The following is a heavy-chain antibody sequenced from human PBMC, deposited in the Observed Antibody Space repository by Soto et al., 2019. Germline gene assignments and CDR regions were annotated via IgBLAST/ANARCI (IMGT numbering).Heavy chain of an antibody. CDR2: IIPIFGTA. CDR1: GGTFSSYA. J-gene: IGHJ4*02. D-gene: IGHD3-22*01. V-gene: IGHV1-69*13. Sequence: VASVKVSCKASGGTFSSYAISWVRQAPGQGLEWMGGIIPIFGTANYAQKFQGRVTITADESTSTAYMELSSLRSEDTAVYYCARAQPSSYYDSSGSFDYWGQGTLVTVSS. CDR3: ARAQPSSYYDSSGSFDY.